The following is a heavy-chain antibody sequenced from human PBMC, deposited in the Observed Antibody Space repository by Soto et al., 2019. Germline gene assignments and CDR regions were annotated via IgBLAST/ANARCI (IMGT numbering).Heavy chain of an antibody. CDR1: GFTFISYA. CDR3: AKFEAGSSSWVFDY. CDR2: ISGSGGST. D-gene: IGHD6-13*01. V-gene: IGHV3-23*01. J-gene: IGHJ4*02. Sequence: PWGSLRLACAASGFTFISYAMIFFRHSPGKGLEWVSAISGSGGSTYYADSVKGRFTISRDNSKNTLYLQMNSLRAEDTAVYYCAKFEAGSSSWVFDYWGQGTLVTVSS.